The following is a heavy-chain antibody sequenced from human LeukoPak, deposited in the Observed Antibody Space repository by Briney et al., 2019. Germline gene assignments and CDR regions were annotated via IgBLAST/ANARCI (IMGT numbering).Heavy chain of an antibody. CDR1: GFTFRSYA. V-gene: IGHV3-23*01. CDR3: ARDPNGDYIGAFDM. J-gene: IGHJ3*02. D-gene: IGHD4-17*01. CDR2: ISGSGT. Sequence: PGGSLRLSCATSGFTFRSYAMIWVRQAPERGLQWGSGISGSGTYYADFAKGRFTISRDNSKNTLYLQMNSLRAEDTATYYCARDPNGDYIGAFDMWGQGTMVTAS.